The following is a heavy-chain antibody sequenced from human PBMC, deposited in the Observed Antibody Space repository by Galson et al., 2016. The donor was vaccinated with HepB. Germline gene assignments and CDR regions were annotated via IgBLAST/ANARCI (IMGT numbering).Heavy chain of an antibody. CDR1: GFSLSTSGMC. V-gene: IGHV2-70*17. D-gene: IGHD1-1*01. CDR3: ARIRGATETTFYGMDV. CDR2: IDWDDDK. Sequence: PALVKPTQTLTLTCTFSGFSLSTSGMCVGWIRQPPGKALEWLARIDWDDDKFYSTSLKIRLTISKDTSKNQVVLTMTNMDPVDTATYYCARIRGATETTFYGMDVWGQGTTVTVSS. J-gene: IGHJ6*02.